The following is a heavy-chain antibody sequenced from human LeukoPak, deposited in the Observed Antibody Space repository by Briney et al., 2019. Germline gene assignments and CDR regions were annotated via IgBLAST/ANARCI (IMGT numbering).Heavy chain of an antibody. CDR2: IRNDETEI. CDR3: AKDGGRYRFDF. J-gene: IGHJ4*02. V-gene: IGHV3-30*02. CDR1: GFPFNAYN. D-gene: IGHD3-16*02. Sequence: GGSLRLSCAAPGFPFNAYNIHWIRQAPGRGLEWVSFIRNDETEIHYADFAKGRFTISRDKSKNSVYLEMNSLRPDDTALYYCAKDGGRYRFDFWGQGTMVTVSS.